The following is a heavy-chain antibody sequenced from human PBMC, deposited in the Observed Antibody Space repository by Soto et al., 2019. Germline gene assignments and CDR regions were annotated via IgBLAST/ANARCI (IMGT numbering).Heavy chain of an antibody. J-gene: IGHJ4*02. CDR2: IIPILGIA. D-gene: IGHD6-19*01. CDR1: GGTFSSYT. V-gene: IGHV1-69*02. CDR3: SKGARLVDFDY. Sequence: QVQLVQSGAEVKKPGSSGKVSCKASGGTFSSYTISWVRQAPGQGLEWMGRIIPILGIANYAQKFQGRVTITADKATSTAYMELSSLRSEDTAVYYCSKGARLVDFDYWGQGTLVTVSS.